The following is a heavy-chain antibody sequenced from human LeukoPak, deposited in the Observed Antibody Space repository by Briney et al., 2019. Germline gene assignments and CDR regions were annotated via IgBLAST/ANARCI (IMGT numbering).Heavy chain of an antibody. J-gene: IGHJ4*02. CDR1: GYTFTSYG. D-gene: IGHD2-15*01. CDR3: ARDLRWWQPRYFDY. V-gene: IGHV1-18*01. CDR2: ISAYNGNT. Sequence: GASVQVSCKASGYTFTSYGISWVRQAPGQGLEWMGWISAYNGNTNYAQKLQGRVTMTTDTSTSTAYMELRSLRSDDTAVYYCARDLRWWQPRYFDYWGQGTLVTVSS.